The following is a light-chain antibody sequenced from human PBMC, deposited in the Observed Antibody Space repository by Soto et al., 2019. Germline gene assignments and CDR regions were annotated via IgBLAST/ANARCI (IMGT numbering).Light chain of an antibody. CDR3: LQDYNYPFT. Sequence: AIQMTQSPSSLAAPVGDRVTITCRASQGIRTDLGWYQQRPGKAPKLLIYEASNLRSEVPSRFSGSGSGTVFTLTISSLQPEDFATYYCLQDYNYPFTFGPGTKVEI. J-gene: IGKJ3*01. CDR1: QGIRTD. CDR2: EAS. V-gene: IGKV1-6*01.